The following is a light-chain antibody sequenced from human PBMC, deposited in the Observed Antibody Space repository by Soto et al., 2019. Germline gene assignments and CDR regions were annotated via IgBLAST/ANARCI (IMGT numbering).Light chain of an antibody. V-gene: IGKV3-20*01. CDR2: GAS. CDR3: QQYGSSPRT. CDR1: QSVSSSY. Sequence: EIVLTQSPGILSLSPCERATLSFSASQSVSSSYLAWYQQKPGQAPRLLIYGASSRATGIPDRFSGSGSGTDFTLTISRLEPGDFAVYYCQQYGSSPRTFGQGTKVDIK. J-gene: IGKJ1*01.